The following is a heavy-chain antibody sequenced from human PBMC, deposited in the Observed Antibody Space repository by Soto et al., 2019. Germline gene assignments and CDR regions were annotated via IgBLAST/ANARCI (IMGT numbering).Heavy chain of an antibody. CDR1: GFTFSSYA. D-gene: IGHD3-10*01. V-gene: IGHV3-23*01. CDR2: ISGSGGST. CDR3: AKASGGVTMVRRNYYFDY. J-gene: IGHJ4*02. Sequence: PGGSLRLSCAASGFTFSSYAMSWFRQAPGKGLEWVSAISGSGGSTHYADSVKGRFTISRDNSKNTLYLQMNSLRAEDTAVYYCAKASGGVTMVRRNYYFDYWGQGTLVTVSS.